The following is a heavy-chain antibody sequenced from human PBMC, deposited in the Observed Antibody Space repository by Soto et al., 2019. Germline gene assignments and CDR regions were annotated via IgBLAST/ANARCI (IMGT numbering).Heavy chain of an antibody. Sequence: GGSLRLSCAASGFTFSSYSMSWVRQAPGKGLERVSAISGSGGSTYYADSVKGRFTISRDNSKNTLYLQMNSLRAEDTAVYYCAKHEAVLRFLEWLPPQDYYMDVWGKGTTVTVSS. D-gene: IGHD3-3*01. V-gene: IGHV3-23*01. CDR2: ISGSGGST. CDR3: AKHEAVLRFLEWLPPQDYYMDV. J-gene: IGHJ6*03. CDR1: GFTFSSYS.